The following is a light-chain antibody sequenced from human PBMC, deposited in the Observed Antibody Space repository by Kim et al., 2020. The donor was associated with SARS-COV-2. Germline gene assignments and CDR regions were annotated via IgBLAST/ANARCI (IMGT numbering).Light chain of an antibody. J-gene: IGLJ2*01. V-gene: IGLV3-21*04. CDR2: YDS. CDR3: QVWDNSSDHVV. Sequence: APGKTARINWGGNNIGSKSVHWYQQKPGQAPVLVIYYDSDRPSGIPERFSGSNSGNTATLTISRVEAGDEADYYCQVWDNSSDHVVFGGGTQLTVL. CDR1: NIGSKS.